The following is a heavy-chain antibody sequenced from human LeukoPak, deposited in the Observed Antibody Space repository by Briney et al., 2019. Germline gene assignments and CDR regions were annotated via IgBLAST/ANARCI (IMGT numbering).Heavy chain of an antibody. Sequence: SETLSLTCTVSGGSISSSSYYWGWIRQPPGKGLEWIGSIYYSGSTYYNPSLKSRVTISVDTSKNQFSLKLSSVTAADTAVYYCARQRWSSSRPLSWFDPWGQGTLVTVSS. CDR2: IYYSGST. J-gene: IGHJ5*02. V-gene: IGHV4-39*01. D-gene: IGHD6-13*01. CDR1: GGSISSSSYY. CDR3: ARQRWSSSRPLSWFDP.